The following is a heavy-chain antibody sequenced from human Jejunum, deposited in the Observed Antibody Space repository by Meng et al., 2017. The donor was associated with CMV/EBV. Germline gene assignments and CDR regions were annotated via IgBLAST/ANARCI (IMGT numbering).Heavy chain of an antibody. CDR1: GLTFRTNP. Sequence: AASGLTFRTNPVHWVRQAPDKGLEWVAGISNYGDSTYLRDSVKGRFSISRDDSKNTVYLQMNSLRGEDTAVYYCARENDYRNYFDSWGRGTLVTVSS. V-gene: IGHV3-30-3*01. D-gene: IGHD4-11*01. CDR2: ISNYGDST. CDR3: ARENDYRNYFDS. J-gene: IGHJ4*02.